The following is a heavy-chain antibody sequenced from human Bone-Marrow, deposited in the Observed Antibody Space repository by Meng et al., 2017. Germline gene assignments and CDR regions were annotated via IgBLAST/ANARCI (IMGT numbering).Heavy chain of an antibody. CDR1: GYTFTGYY. J-gene: IGHJ4*02. D-gene: IGHD6-19*01. CDR3: AGSVAGLPSDFDY. Sequence: ASVKVSCKASGYTFTGYYMHWVRQAPGQGLEWMGWINPNSGGTNYAQKFQGRVTITADESTRTAYMGLSSLRSEDTAVYYCAGSVAGLPSDFDYWGQGTLVTVSS. CDR2: INPNSGGT. V-gene: IGHV1-2*02.